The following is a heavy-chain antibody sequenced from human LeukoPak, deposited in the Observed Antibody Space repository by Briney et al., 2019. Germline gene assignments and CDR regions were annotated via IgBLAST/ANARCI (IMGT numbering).Heavy chain of an antibody. J-gene: IGHJ4*02. V-gene: IGHV3-23*01. CDR2: ISASGAAT. CDR3: ATEHLSVYGIGVIDY. CDR1: GFTVSSNF. D-gene: IGHD1-26*01. Sequence: GGSLRLSCAASGFTVSSNFMSWVRQAPGKGLEWVSVISASGAATYYADSVKGRFTISRDNSKSTLYLQMNSLRAGNTAVYYCATEHLSVYGIGVIDYWGQGTLVTVSS.